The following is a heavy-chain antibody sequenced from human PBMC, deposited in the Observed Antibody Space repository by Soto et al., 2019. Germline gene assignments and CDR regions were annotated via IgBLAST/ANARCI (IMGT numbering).Heavy chain of an antibody. V-gene: IGHV3-23*01. D-gene: IGHD3-9*01. CDR2: ISGIGDST. CDR3: AKPPYALLASKPVFDY. Sequence: EVQLLESGGDLVQPGGSLRVSCAASGFPFSDCAMSWVRQAPGKGLEWVSLISGIGDSTYYADSVKGRFTISRDNSKNILYLQMNSLRAEDTAVDYCAKPPYALLASKPVFDYWGQGTLVTVSS. J-gene: IGHJ4*02. CDR1: GFPFSDCA.